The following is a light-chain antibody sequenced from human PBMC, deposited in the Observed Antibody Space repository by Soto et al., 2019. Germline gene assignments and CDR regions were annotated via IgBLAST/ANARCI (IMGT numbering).Light chain of an antibody. V-gene: IGKV3-11*01. CDR2: DAY. Sequence: EVVLTPYPFTLSLSPGERATLSFRASQSFRGLLAWYQQKPGQAPRLLIYDAYNRATGIPPRFSGSGSGTDFTLTISSLEPEDSAVYYCQQRHMWPITFGQGTRLEI. CDR3: QQRHMWPIT. J-gene: IGKJ5*01. CDR1: QSFRGL.